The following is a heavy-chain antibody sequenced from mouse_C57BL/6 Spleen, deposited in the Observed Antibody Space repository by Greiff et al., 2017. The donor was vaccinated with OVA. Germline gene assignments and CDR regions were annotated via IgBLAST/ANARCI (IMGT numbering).Heavy chain of an antibody. CDR1: GYTFTSYW. CDR2: IHPNSGST. V-gene: IGHV1-64*01. CDR3: ARYDHITTVRIYAMDY. D-gene: IGHD1-1*01. J-gene: IGHJ4*01. Sequence: QVQLQQPGAELVKPGASVKLSCKASGYTFTSYWMHWVKQRPGQGLEWIGMIHPNSGSTNYNEKFKSKATLTVDKSSSTAYMQLSSLTSEDSAVYYGARYDHITTVRIYAMDYWGQGTSVTVSS.